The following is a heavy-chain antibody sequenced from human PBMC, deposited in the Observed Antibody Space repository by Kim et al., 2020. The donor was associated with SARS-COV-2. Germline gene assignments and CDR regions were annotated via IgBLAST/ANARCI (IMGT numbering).Heavy chain of an antibody. J-gene: IGHJ5*02. CDR1: GGSFSGYY. CDR2: INHSGST. CDR3: ARGSSYYDFWSAGLGPNWFDP. Sequence: SETLSLTCAVYGGSFSGYYWSWIRQPPGKGLEWIGEINHSGSTNYNPSLKSRVTISVDTSKNQFSLKLSSVTAADTAVYYCARGSSYYDFWSAGLGPNWFDPWGQGTLVTVSS. D-gene: IGHD3-3*01. V-gene: IGHV4-34*01.